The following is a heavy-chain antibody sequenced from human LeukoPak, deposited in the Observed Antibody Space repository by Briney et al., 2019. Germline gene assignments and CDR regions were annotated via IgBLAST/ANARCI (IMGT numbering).Heavy chain of an antibody. CDR2: MNPNSGNT. D-gene: IGHD2-8*01. CDR1: RYTFTSYD. V-gene: IGHV1-8*03. Sequence: GASVKVSCKASRYTFTSYDINWVRQATGQGLEWMGWMNPNSGNTGYAQKFQSRVTITRNTSISTAYMELSSLRSEDTAVYYCARRAYYCTNGVCHRRYYYYMDVWGKGTTVTVSS. CDR3: ARRAYYCTNGVCHRRYYYYMDV. J-gene: IGHJ6*03.